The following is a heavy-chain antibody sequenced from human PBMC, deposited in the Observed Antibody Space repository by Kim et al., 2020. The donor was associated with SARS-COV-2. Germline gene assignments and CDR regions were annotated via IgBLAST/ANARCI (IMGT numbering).Heavy chain of an antibody. CDR1: GFTFSSCS. Sequence: GGSLRLSCAASGFTFSSCSMSWVRQAPGKGLEWVSAISGNGANTYYADSVKGRFTISRDNSKNTLDLQMNILRVVDTAVYYCAKGLSKSIYYYYGMDV. J-gene: IGHJ6*01. CDR2: ISGNGANT. CDR3: AKGLSKSIYYYYGMDV. V-gene: IGHV3-23*01. D-gene: IGHD2-2*01.